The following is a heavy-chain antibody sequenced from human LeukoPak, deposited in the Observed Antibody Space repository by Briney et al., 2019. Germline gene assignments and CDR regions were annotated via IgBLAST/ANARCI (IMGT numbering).Heavy chain of an antibody. CDR1: GFTFSGYS. Sequence: GGSLRLSCAASGFTFSGYSFNWVRQAPGKGLEWVSFISGSSTYIYYADSVKGRFTISRDNAKNSLYLQMNSLRAEDTAVYYCARDGMYYYDSSGYYYHEVYYFDYWGQGTLVTVSS. D-gene: IGHD3-22*01. J-gene: IGHJ4*02. CDR2: ISGSSTYI. V-gene: IGHV3-21*01. CDR3: ARDGMYYYDSSGYYYHEVYYFDY.